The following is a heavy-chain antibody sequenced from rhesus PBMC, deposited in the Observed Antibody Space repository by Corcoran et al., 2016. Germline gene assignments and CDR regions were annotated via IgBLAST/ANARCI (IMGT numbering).Heavy chain of an antibody. V-gene: IGHV4-122*02. J-gene: IGHJ4*01. CDR1: GYSISSGYY. CDR2: ITYRGST. D-gene: IGHD6-25*01. CDR3: ARASGSISFDY. Sequence: QVQLQESGPGLVKPSETLSLTCAVSGYSISSGYYWSWIRQPPGKGLELIGYITYRGSTSYNPSLKSRVTISRDTSKNQYSLKLSAVTAADTAVYYCARASGSISFDYWGQGVLVTVSS.